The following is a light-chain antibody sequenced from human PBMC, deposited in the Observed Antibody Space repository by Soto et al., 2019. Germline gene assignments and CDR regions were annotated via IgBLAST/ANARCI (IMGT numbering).Light chain of an antibody. Sequence: DIQMTQSPSSLSASVEDRVTITCRASQSINTYLNWYQQKPGKAPKFLIHAASSLQSGVPSRFSGSGSGTDFTLIISSLQPEDFATYYCQQSYSTPLTFGGGTKVDIK. CDR1: QSINTY. V-gene: IGKV1-39*01. CDR2: AAS. CDR3: QQSYSTPLT. J-gene: IGKJ4*01.